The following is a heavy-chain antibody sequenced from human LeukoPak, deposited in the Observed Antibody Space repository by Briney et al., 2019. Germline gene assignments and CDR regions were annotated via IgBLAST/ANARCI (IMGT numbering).Heavy chain of an antibody. CDR3: ARGQSDLWSGFGYNGMDV. Sequence: ASVTVSFKASGYTFTSHDINWVRQATGQGVEWMGCIHPNSGNTGYAQKFQGRVTMTRNTCISTAYMALGGLRSEDTGVYYCARGQSDLWSGFGYNGMDVWGQGTTVSVSS. D-gene: IGHD3-3*01. J-gene: IGHJ6*02. V-gene: IGHV1-8*01. CDR1: GYTFTSHD. CDR2: IHPNSGNT.